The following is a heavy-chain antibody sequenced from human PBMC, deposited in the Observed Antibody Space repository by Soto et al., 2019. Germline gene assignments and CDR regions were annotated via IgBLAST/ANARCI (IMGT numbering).Heavy chain of an antibody. CDR3: ARGAYYYASSGLSY. CDR1: GFTFSSYS. CDR2: ISSSSSTI. J-gene: IGHJ4*02. V-gene: IGHV3-48*01. D-gene: IGHD3-22*01. Sequence: EVQLVESGGGLVQPGGSLRLSCAASGFTFSSYSMNWVRQAPGKGLEWVSYISSSSSTIYYADSVKGRFTISRDNAKNSLSVQMNRLIGEDTAVYYCARGAYYYASSGLSYWGQGTLVTVSS.